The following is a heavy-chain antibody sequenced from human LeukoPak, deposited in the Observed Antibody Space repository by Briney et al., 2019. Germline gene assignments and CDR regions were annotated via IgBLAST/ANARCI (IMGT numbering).Heavy chain of an antibody. V-gene: IGHV3-23*01. CDR2: ISGSGGST. CDR3: AKGQRSPLLLIAAAATGADY. Sequence: GGSLRLSCAASGFTFSSFWMSWVRQAPGKGLEWVSGISGSGGSTYYADSVKGRFTLSRDNSENTLSLQMNSLRAEDTAAYYCAKGQRSPLLLIAAAATGADYWGQGTLVTVSS. CDR1: GFTFSSFW. D-gene: IGHD6-13*01. J-gene: IGHJ4*02.